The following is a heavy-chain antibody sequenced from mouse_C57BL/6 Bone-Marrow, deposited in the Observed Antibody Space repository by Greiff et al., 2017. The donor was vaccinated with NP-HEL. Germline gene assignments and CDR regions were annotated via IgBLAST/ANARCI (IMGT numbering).Heavy chain of an antibody. J-gene: IGHJ2*01. CDR1: GYTFTSYG. D-gene: IGHD1-1*01. V-gene: IGHV1-81*01. CDR3: ANYYGSSYPFDY. Sequence: VQRVESGAELARPGASVKLSCKASGYTFTSYGISWVKQRTGQGLEWIGEIYPRSGNTYYNEKFKGKATLTADKSSSTAYMELRSLTSEDSAVYFCANYYGSSYPFDYWGQGTTLTVSS. CDR2: IYPRSGNT.